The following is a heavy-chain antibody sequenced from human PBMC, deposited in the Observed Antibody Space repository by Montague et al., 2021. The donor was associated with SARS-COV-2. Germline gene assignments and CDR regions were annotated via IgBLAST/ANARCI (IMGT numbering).Heavy chain of an antibody. V-gene: IGHV4-39*01. CDR1: GGSISSSSYY. D-gene: IGHD3-10*01. CDR2: IYYSGST. CDR3: ARPLNLYYYGSGSYSSWLDP. Sequence: SETLSLTCTVSGGSISSSSYYWGWIRQPPGKGLEWIGSIYYSGSTYYNPSLKSRVTISVDTSKNQFSLKLSSVTAADTAVYYCARPLNLYYYGSGSYSSWLDPWGQGTLATVSS. J-gene: IGHJ5*02.